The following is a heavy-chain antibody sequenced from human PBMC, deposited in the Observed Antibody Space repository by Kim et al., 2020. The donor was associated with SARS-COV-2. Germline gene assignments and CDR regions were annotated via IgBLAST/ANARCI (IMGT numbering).Heavy chain of an antibody. Sequence: GKTKYSQKFQGRVTITRDTSASTAYMELSSLRSEDTAVYYCASPSGEFRYWGQGTLVTVSS. CDR2: GKT. J-gene: IGHJ4*02. D-gene: IGHD3-10*01. CDR3: ASPSGEFRY. V-gene: IGHV1-3*01.